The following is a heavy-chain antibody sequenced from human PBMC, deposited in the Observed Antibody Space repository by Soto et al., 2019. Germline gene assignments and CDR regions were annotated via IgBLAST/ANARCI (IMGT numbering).Heavy chain of an antibody. CDR1: GFTFSDST. CDR3: TSSFVVVTAIAVS. D-gene: IGHD2-21*02. V-gene: IGHV3-73*02. Sequence: EVQLVESGGGLVQPGGSLKLSCAASGFTFSDSTMHWVRQASGKGLEWVGRIRNKANSYATAYAASVKGRFTVSRDDSKHTAYLQMNGLKTEATAVYYCTSSFVVVTAIAVSGGQGTLATVSS. J-gene: IGHJ4*02. CDR2: IRNKANSYAT.